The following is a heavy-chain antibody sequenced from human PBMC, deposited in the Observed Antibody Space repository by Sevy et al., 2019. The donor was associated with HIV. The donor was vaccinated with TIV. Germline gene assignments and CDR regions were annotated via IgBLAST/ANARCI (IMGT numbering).Heavy chain of an antibody. CDR2: IYSGGSK. V-gene: IGHV3-53*01. Sequence: GGSLRLSCAASGFTVSSNYMSWVRQAPGKGLEWVSVIYSGGSKDYADSVKGRFTISRDNSKNTLYIQMNSLRAEDTAVYYCARDHHSGYCSGGSCYSWGIDVWGQGTTVTVSS. D-gene: IGHD2-15*01. J-gene: IGHJ6*02. CDR1: GFTVSSNY. CDR3: ARDHHSGYCSGGSCYSWGIDV.